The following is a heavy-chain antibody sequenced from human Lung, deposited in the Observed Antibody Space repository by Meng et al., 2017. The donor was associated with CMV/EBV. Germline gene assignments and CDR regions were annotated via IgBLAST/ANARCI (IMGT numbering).Heavy chain of an antibody. J-gene: IGHJ4*02. CDR2: INKIIGTQ. V-gene: IGHV1-69*05. CDR3: AGGRPQAGGETPTRGLDH. Sequence: SGEGQAPGKGKEGMGGINKIIGTQNNAKKNRDRDTINTDESSSTAYMELRSLRSEDTAVYYCAGGRPQAGGETPTRGLDHWGQGTLVTVSS. D-gene: IGHD3-10*01.